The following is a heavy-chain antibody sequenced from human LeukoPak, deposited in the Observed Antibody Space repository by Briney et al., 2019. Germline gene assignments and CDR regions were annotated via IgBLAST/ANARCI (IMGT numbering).Heavy chain of an antibody. D-gene: IGHD6-13*01. J-gene: IGHJ4*02. CDR3: ARGLYSSSWYGY. CDR1: GGSFSGYY. CDR2: INHSGST. Sequence: SETLSLTCAVYGGSFSGYYWSWIRQPPGKGLEWIGEINHSGSTNYNPSLKSRVTISVDTSKNQFSLKLSSVTAADTAVYYCARGLYSSSWYGYWGQGTLVTVSS. V-gene: IGHV4-34*01.